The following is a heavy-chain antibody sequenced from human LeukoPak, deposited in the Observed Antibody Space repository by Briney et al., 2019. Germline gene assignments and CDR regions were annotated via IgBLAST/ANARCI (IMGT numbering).Heavy chain of an antibody. CDR3: ARGRSRPNWFDP. D-gene: IGHD1-14*01. CDR1: GYTFTSYD. J-gene: IGHJ5*02. Sequence: ASVKVSCKASGYTFTSYDINWVRQATGQGLEWMGWMNPNSGNTGYAQKFQGRVTMTRNTSISTAYMELSSLRSEDTAVYYCARGRSRPNWFDPWGQGTLVTVSS. CDR2: MNPNSGNT. V-gene: IGHV1-8*01.